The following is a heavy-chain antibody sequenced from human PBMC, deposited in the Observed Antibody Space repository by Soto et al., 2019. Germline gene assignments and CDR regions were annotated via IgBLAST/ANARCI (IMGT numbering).Heavy chain of an antibody. Sequence: QVQLVQSGAEVKKPGASVKVSCKASGYTFTNNDVSWVRQATGQGLEWMGWMNPGSGDTGYAQKFQSRVTMTRDISIATAYMELNSLTSEDTAIYYCARMESFGSLNWFDTWGQGPMVTVSS. J-gene: IGHJ5*02. CDR2: MNPGSGDT. CDR3: ARMESFGSLNWFDT. CDR1: GYTFTNND. V-gene: IGHV1-8*02. D-gene: IGHD5-18*01.